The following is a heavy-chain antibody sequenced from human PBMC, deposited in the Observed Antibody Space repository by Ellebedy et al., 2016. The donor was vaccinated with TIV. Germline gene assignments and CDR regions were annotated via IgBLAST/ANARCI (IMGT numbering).Heavy chain of an antibody. CDR2: VYYTGNT. J-gene: IGHJ4*02. V-gene: IGHV4-59*08. CDR3: ARHEGGGFDCLDH. CDR1: GGSISFHY. Sequence: MPSETLSLTCSISGGSISFHYYTWIRQPPGKGLEWIGYVYYTGNTKYNPSLNSRVNISLDTSKNRFSLKLNSVTAADTAVYYCARHEGGGFDCLDHWGQGTLVTVSS. D-gene: IGHD5-12*01.